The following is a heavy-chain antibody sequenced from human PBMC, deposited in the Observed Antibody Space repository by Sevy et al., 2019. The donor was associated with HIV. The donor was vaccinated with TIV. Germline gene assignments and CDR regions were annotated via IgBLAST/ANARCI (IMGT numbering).Heavy chain of an antibody. Sequence: GGSLRLSCAASGFTFSSYAMHWVRQAPGKGLEWVAVISYDGSNKYYADSVKGRFTISRDNSKNTLYLQMNSLRAEETAVYYCARVLYSGYDFVNAFDIWGQGTMVTVSS. V-gene: IGHV3-30-3*01. CDR3: ARVLYSGYDFVNAFDI. D-gene: IGHD5-12*01. CDR2: ISYDGSNK. CDR1: GFTFSSYA. J-gene: IGHJ3*02.